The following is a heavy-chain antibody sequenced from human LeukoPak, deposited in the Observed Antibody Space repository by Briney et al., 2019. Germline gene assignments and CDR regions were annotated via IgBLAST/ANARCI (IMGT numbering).Heavy chain of an antibody. Sequence: SQTLSLTCTVSGGSISTGGYYWSWIRQPPGKGLEWIGYINHSGSTYYNPSLKSRVIISVDRSKNQFSLKLSSVTAADTAVYYCARARGWELPPFLDYWGQGTLVTVSS. CDR2: INHSGST. D-gene: IGHD1-26*01. V-gene: IGHV4-30-2*01. CDR3: ARARGWELPPFLDY. CDR1: GGSISTGGYY. J-gene: IGHJ4*02.